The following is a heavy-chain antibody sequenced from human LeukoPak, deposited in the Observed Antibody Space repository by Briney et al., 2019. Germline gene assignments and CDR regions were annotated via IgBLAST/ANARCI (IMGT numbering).Heavy chain of an antibody. CDR2: ISPSGGTI. CDR3: ANRGNTVTTLDY. V-gene: IGHV3-23*01. D-gene: IGHD4-17*01. J-gene: IGHJ4*02. CDR1: GFTFSSYS. Sequence: GGSLRLSCAASGFTFSSYSMNWVRQAPGKGLEWVSGISPSGGTIYYADSVKGRFTVSRDNSKNTLYLQMNSLRAEDTAVYYCANRGNTVTTLDYWGQGTLVTVSS.